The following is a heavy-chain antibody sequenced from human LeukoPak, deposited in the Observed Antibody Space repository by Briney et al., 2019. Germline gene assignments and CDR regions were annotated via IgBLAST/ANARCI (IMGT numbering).Heavy chain of an antibody. V-gene: IGHV4-59*01. CDR3: AGERGEEYSSGWYKRNYFDN. CDR2: IYYSGST. Sequence: SETLSLTCTVSGGSISNYYWSWIRQPPGKGLEWIGYIYYSGSTNYNPSLKSRVTISIDTSKNQFSLKLSSVTAADTAVYYCAGERGEEYSSGWYKRNYFDNWGQGIRVTVSS. CDR1: GGSISNYY. J-gene: IGHJ4*02. D-gene: IGHD6-19*01.